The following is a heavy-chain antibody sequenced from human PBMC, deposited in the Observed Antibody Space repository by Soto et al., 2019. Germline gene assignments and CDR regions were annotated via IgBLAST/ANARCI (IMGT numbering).Heavy chain of an antibody. CDR3: ARASPVVTDV. V-gene: IGHV4-30-4*01. CDR2: IYYSVST. CDR1: GGSISSGDYY. J-gene: IGHJ6*02. Sequence: QVQLQESGPGLVKPSQTLSLTCTVSGGSISSGDYYWSGIRQPPGKGLEWIGYIYYSVSTYYKPSLKSRVTISVDTSKNQLSLKLSSVTAADTAVYYCARASPVVTDVCGQGTTVTVSS. D-gene: IGHD5-18*01.